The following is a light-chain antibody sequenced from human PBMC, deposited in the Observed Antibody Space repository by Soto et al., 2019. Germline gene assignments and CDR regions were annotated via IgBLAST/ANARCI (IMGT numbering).Light chain of an antibody. Sequence: EIVLTQSPATLSLSPGARATLSCRASQSVSSYVACYQQKPGQAPRLLIYDAFNRATGIPAKFSGSGSGTDFTLTISSLAPEYFAVYYCQQRSNSYTFGQGTKLEIK. V-gene: IGKV3-11*01. CDR1: QSVSSY. CDR2: DAF. CDR3: QQRSNSYT. J-gene: IGKJ2*01.